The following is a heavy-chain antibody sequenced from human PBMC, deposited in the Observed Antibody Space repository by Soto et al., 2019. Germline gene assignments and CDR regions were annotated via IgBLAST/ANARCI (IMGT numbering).Heavy chain of an antibody. J-gene: IGHJ6*03. D-gene: IGHD6-13*01. CDR2: MNPNSGNT. CDR3: ARELSSSWSSYYMDV. Sequence: GASVKVSCKASGYTFTSYDINWVRQATGQGLEWMGWMNPNSGNTKYSQKFQGRVTITRDTSASTAYMELSSLRSEDTAVYYCARELSSSWSSYYMDVWGKGTTVTVSS. V-gene: IGHV1-8*01. CDR1: GYTFTSYD.